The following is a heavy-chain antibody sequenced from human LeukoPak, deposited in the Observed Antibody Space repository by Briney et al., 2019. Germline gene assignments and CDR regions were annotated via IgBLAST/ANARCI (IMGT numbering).Heavy chain of an antibody. CDR2: IGYGGSDT. J-gene: IGHJ6*04. CDR3: AELGITMIGGV. CDR1: GFTLSSYE. V-gene: IGHV3-21*01. D-gene: IGHD3-10*02. Sequence: PGGSLRLSCTVSGFTLSSYEMTWFRQAPGKGLEWVSSIGYGGSDTHYADSVKGRFTISRDNAKNSLYLQMNSLRAEDTAVYYCAELGITMIGGVWGKGTTVTISS.